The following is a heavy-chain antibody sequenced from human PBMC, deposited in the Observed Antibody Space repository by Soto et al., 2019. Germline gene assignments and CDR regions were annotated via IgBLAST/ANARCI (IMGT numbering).Heavy chain of an antibody. Sequence: PVGSLRLSCAGSGFTFSSYQMHWVRQAPGKGLEWVSYISSSGITIYYAESVKGRFTISRDNAKNSLYLHMNSLRADDTAVYYCARDGYFYYGMDVWGQGTTVTVSS. V-gene: IGHV3-48*03. CDR3: ARDGYFYYGMDV. J-gene: IGHJ6*02. CDR1: GFTFSSYQ. CDR2: ISSSGITI. D-gene: IGHD2-21*01.